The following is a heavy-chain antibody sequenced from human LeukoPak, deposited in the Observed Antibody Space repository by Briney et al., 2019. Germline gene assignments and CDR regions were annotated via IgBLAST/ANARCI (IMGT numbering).Heavy chain of an antibody. J-gene: IGHJ5*02. V-gene: IGHV1-18*01. Sequence: ASVKVSCKASGYTFTSYGISWVRQAPGQGLEWMGWISAYNGNTNYAQKLQGRVTMTTDTSTSTAYMELRSLRSDDTAVYYCARGGGRGYYYGSGSYSWFDPWGQGTLVTVSS. CDR1: GYTFTSYG. CDR2: ISAYNGNT. D-gene: IGHD3-10*01. CDR3: ARGGGRGYYYGSGSYSWFDP.